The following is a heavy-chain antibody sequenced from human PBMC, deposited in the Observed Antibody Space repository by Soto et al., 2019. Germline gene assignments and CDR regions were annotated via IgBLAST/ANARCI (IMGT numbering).Heavy chain of an antibody. CDR1: GFSFKNAW. D-gene: IGHD3-10*01. V-gene: IGHV3-15*07. Sequence: EVELVESGGGLVKPGGSLTLSCAASGFSFKNAWMNWVRQAPGKGLEWVDRIKNKNDGGTTDYAAFVKGRFTISRDASENTLYLHMNGLKTEDTGVYFCTGLWFGEIYNYWGQGSLVTVSS. CDR2: IKNKNDGGTT. CDR3: TGLWFGEIYNY. J-gene: IGHJ4*01.